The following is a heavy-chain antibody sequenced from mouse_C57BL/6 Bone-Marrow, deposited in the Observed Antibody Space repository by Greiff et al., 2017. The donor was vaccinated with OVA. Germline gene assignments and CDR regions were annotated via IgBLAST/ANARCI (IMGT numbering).Heavy chain of an antibody. CDR3: AKRGWDGDYFDY. D-gene: IGHD4-1*01. CDR2: INPSTGGT. CDR1: GYSFTGYY. Sequence: EVHLVESGPELVKPGASVKISCKASGYSFTGYYMNWVKQSPEKSLEWIGEINPSTGGTTYNQKFKGKATLTVDQSSSTAYMQLNSLTSEDSAVYYCAKRGWDGDYFDYWGQGTTLTVSS. J-gene: IGHJ2*01. V-gene: IGHV1-42*01.